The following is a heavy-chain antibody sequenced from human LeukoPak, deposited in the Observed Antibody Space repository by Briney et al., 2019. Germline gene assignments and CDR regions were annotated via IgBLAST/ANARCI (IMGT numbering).Heavy chain of an antibody. Sequence: GGSLRLSCAASGLNVTYNYVSWVRQAPGKGLEWLSVIYSGGMTYYADSVKGRFIISRDNSKNTLYLQMNRLRAEDTAVYYCYARPVLPAAFLPSGNYVDVWGKGTTVTVSS. D-gene: IGHD2-2*01. CDR2: IYSGGMT. J-gene: IGHJ6*03. V-gene: IGHV3-53*01. CDR3: YARPVLPAAFLPSGNYVDV. CDR1: GLNVTYNY.